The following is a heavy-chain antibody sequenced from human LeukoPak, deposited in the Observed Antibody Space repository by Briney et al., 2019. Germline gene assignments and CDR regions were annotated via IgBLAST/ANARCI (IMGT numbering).Heavy chain of an antibody. D-gene: IGHD1-1*01. CDR1: GGSISSYY. CDR2: IYGSGST. V-gene: IGHV4-59*01. Sequence: SETLSLTCTVSGGSISSYYWSWIRQPPGKGLERIGQIYGSGSTNYNPSLKSRVTLSVDTSKNQFSLKLSSVTAADMAVYYCAREGTSGTHLNWFDPWGQGTLVTVSS. CDR3: AREGTSGTHLNWFDP. J-gene: IGHJ5*02.